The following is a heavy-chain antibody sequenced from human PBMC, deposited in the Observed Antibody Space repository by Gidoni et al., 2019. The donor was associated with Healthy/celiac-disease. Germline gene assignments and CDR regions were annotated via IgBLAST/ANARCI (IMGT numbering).Heavy chain of an antibody. J-gene: IGHJ4*02. CDR3: ASIEDCGGDCYLVYDY. V-gene: IGHV4-34*01. CDR2: INHSGST. CDR1: GGSFSGYY. D-gene: IGHD2-21*02. Sequence: QVQLQQWGAGLLKPSETLSLTCAVYGGSFSGYYWSWIRQPPGKGLEWIGEINHSGSTNYNPSLKSRVTISVHTSKNQFSLKLSSVTAADTAVYYCASIEDCGGDCYLVYDYWGQGTLVTVSS.